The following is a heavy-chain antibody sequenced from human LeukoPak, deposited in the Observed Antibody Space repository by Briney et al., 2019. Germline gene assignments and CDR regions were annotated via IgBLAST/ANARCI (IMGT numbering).Heavy chain of an antibody. J-gene: IGHJ4*02. V-gene: IGHV3-11*04. Sequence: GGSLRLSCAASGFTFSDYYMSWIRQAPGKGLEWVSYISSSSSTIYYADSVKGRFTISRDNAKNSLYLQMNSLRDEDTAVYYCARTDYYDSSVPDYWGQGTLVTVSS. CDR1: GFTFSDYY. D-gene: IGHD3-22*01. CDR3: ARTDYYDSSVPDY. CDR2: ISSSSSTI.